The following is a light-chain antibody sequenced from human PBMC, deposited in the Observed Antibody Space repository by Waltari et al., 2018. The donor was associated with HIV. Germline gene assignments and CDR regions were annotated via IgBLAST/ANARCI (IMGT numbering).Light chain of an antibody. CDR3: GTWDNSLSAGGV. Sequence: QSVLTQPPSVSAAPGQKVTISCSGSSSNIGNNYVSWYQQLPGTAPNLLIYDNNKRPSGIPDRFPGSKSGTSATLGITGLQTGDEADYYCGTWDNSLSAGGVFGTGTKVTVL. J-gene: IGLJ1*01. CDR2: DNN. V-gene: IGLV1-51*01. CDR1: SSNIGNNY.